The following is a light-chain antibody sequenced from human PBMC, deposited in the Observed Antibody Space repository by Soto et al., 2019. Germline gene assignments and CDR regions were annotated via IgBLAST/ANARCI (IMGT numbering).Light chain of an antibody. CDR2: DAS. J-gene: IGKJ1*01. Sequence: DIQMTQSPSTLSASVGDRVTITCRASQSIASWLAWYQQKPGRAPELLIYDASTLKSGVPTRFSGSGSVTEFTLTISDLQPYDFATYYCQQYNTYEFGQGTKVDIK. V-gene: IGKV1-5*01. CDR3: QQYNTYE. CDR1: QSIASW.